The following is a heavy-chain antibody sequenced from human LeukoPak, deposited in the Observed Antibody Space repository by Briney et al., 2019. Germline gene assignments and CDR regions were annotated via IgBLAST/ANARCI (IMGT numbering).Heavy chain of an antibody. CDR2: IYYSGTT. J-gene: IGHJ6*03. D-gene: IGHD3-3*01. Sequence: PSQTLSLTCTVSGGSVSGGDYYWTWIRQHPRKGLEWIGYIYYSGTTYYNPALESRVTISVDRSKNQFSLKLSSVTAADTAVYYCAKGTYYDFWSGYRSPPNYYYYMDVWGKGTTVTVSS. CDR1: GGSVSGGDYY. CDR3: AKGTYYDFWSGYRSPPNYYYYMDV. V-gene: IGHV4-31*03.